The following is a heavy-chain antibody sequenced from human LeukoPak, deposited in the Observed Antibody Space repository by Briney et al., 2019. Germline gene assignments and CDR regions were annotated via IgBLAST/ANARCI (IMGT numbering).Heavy chain of an antibody. CDR1: GFTFSSYG. D-gene: IGHD5-12*01. Sequence: PGGSLRLSCAASGFTFSSYGMHWVRQAPGKGLEWVAVISYDGSNKYYADSVKGRFTISRDNSKNTLYLQMNSLRAEDTAVYYCAKGGLIVATTSSDGWSPPIHYWGQGTLVTVSS. CDR2: ISYDGSNK. CDR3: AKGGLIVATTSSDGWSPPIHY. V-gene: IGHV3-30*18. J-gene: IGHJ4*02.